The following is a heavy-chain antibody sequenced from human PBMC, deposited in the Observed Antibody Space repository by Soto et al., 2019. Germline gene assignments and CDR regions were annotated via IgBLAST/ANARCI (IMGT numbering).Heavy chain of an antibody. CDR2: ISAYNGNT. D-gene: IGHD3-3*01. CDR1: GYTFTSYG. Sequence: QVQLVQSGAEVKKPGASVKVSCTASGYTFTSYGISWVRQAPGQGLEWMGWISAYNGNTNYAQKLQGRVTMTTDTSTSTAYMELRSLRSDDTAVYYCARDWARDYDFWSGYYSGWFDPWGQGTLVTVSS. V-gene: IGHV1-18*04. CDR3: ARDWARDYDFWSGYYSGWFDP. J-gene: IGHJ5*02.